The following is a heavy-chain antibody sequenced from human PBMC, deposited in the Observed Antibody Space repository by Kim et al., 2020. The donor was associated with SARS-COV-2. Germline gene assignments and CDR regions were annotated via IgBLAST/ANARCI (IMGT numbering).Heavy chain of an antibody. Sequence: ASVKVSCKASGYTFTSYAMHWVRQAPGQRLEWMGWINAGNGNTKYSQKFQGRVTITRDTSASTAYMELSSLRSEDTAVYYCARFGWGSYPAAAGDYWGQGTLVTVSS. J-gene: IGHJ4*02. CDR2: INAGNGNT. D-gene: IGHD3-16*02. V-gene: IGHV1-3*01. CDR1: GYTFTSYA. CDR3: ARFGWGSYPAAAGDY.